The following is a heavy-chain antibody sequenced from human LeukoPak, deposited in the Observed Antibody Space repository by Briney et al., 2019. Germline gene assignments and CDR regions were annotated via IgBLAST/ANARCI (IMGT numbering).Heavy chain of an antibody. Sequence: GGSLRLSCAASGFTFSSYAMSWVRQAPGKGLEWVSIISGSGGSTYYADSVKGRFTISRDNSKNTLVLQMNSLRAEDTAVYYCAKSVESAVATNPYFDYWGQGTLVTVSS. CDR2: ISGSGGST. J-gene: IGHJ4*02. CDR1: GFTFSSYA. V-gene: IGHV3-23*01. D-gene: IGHD5-12*01. CDR3: AKSVESAVATNPYFDY.